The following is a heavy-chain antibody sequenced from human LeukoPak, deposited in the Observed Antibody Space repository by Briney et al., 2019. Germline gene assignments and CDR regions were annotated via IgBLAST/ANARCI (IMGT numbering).Heavy chain of an antibody. CDR3: AKREGNHFDY. V-gene: IGHV3-23*01. J-gene: IGHJ4*02. CDR1: GFTFSSYG. CDR2: ISGSGGST. Sequence: PGGTLRLSCAASGFTFSSYGMSWVRQAPGKGLEWVSAISGSGGSTYYADSVKGRFTISRDNSKNTLYLQMNSLRAEDTAVYYCAKREGNHFDYWGQGTLVTVSS.